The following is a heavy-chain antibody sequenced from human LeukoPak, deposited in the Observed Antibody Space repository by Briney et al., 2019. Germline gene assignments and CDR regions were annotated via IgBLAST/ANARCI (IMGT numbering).Heavy chain of an antibody. CDR1: GYSFTNYW. V-gene: IGHV5-51*01. CDR3: ARRAVRGVIKTWFDP. Sequence: GESLKISCKGSGYSFTNYWIGWVRQMPGKGLEWMGIIYPGDSDTRYSPSFQGQVTISADKSISTAYLQWSSLKASDTAMYYCARRAVRGVIKTWFDPWGQGTLVTVSS. CDR2: IYPGDSDT. D-gene: IGHD3-10*01. J-gene: IGHJ5*02.